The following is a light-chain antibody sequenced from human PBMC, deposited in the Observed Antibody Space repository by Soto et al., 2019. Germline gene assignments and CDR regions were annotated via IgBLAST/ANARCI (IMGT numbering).Light chain of an antibody. CDR2: GAS. CDR1: RSVSSTY. CDR3: QQRSNWLT. Sequence: EIVMTQSPATLSVSPGEGATLSCRASRSVSSTYLAWYQQKPGQAPRLLIYGASSRASGIPDRFSGSGSGTDFTLTISSLEPEDFAVYYCQQRSNWLTFGQGTRLEIK. V-gene: IGKV3D-20*02. J-gene: IGKJ5*01.